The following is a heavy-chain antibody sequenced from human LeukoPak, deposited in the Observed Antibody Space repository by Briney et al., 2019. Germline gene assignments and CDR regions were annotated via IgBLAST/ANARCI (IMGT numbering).Heavy chain of an antibody. V-gene: IGHV4-59*08. Sequence: RPESLSLTCTVSGGSISSYYWSWIRQPPGKGLEWIGYIYYSGSTNYNPYRKSRVIISVDTSKNQFSLKLSSVTAADTAVYYCARSFSSSTIFGVVHNLLDLWGRGTLVSVSS. CDR1: GGSISSYY. D-gene: IGHD3-3*01. CDR2: IYYSGST. CDR3: ARSFSSSTIFGVVHNLLDL. J-gene: IGHJ5*02.